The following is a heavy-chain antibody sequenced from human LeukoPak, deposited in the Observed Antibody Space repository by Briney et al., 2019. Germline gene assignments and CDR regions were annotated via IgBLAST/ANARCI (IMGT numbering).Heavy chain of an antibody. V-gene: IGHV3-15*01. J-gene: IGHJ5*02. CDR2: IKSKTDGGTT. Sequence: GGSLRLSCSASEFTLRDAWMNWVRQAPGKGLEWVARIKSKTDGGTTDYAAPVKGRFTISRDDSKNTLYLQMDNLRTEDTAVYYCTKDSERSNYVGCDPWGQGTLVAVTS. CDR1: EFTLRDAW. D-gene: IGHD4-11*01. CDR3: TKDSERSNYVGCDP.